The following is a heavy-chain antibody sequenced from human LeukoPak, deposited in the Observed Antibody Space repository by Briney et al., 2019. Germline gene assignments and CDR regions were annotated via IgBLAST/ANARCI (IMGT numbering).Heavy chain of an antibody. D-gene: IGHD6-19*01. J-gene: IGHJ6*04. CDR2: IWYDGSNK. CDR1: GFTFSSYG. CDR3: ARDQGSGWYRYYYYGMDV. V-gene: IGHV3-33*01. Sequence: PGGSLRLSCAASGFTFSSYGMHWVRQAPGKGLEWVAVIWYDGSNKYYADSVKGRFTISRDNSKNTLYLQMNSLRAEDTAVYYCARDQGSGWYRYYYYGMDVWGKGTTVTVSS.